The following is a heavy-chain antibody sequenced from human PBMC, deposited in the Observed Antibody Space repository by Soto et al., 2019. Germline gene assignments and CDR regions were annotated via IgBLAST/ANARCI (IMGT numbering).Heavy chain of an antibody. CDR1: GFTFSNAW. J-gene: IGHJ6*02. CDR3: TTDLGVEMATIQRSSFAYYYYGMDV. Sequence: TGGSLRLSCAASGFTFSNAWMSWVRQAPGKGLEWVGRIKSKTDGGTTDYAAPVKGRFTISRDDSKNTLYLQMNSLKTEDTAVYYCTTDLGVEMATIQRSSFAYYYYGMDVWGQGTTVTVSS. CDR2: IKSKTDGGTT. V-gene: IGHV3-15*01. D-gene: IGHD5-12*01.